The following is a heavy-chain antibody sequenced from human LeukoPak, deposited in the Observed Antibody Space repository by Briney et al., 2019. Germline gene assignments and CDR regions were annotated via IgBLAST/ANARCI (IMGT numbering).Heavy chain of an antibody. CDR3: AKDWDGSYDY. CDR2: ISGSGGST. V-gene: IGHV3-23*01. CDR1: GFXFSSYA. J-gene: IGHJ4*02. Sequence: GGSLRLSCAASGFXFSSYAISWVRQAPGKGLEWVSAISGSGGSTYYADSVKGRFTISRDNSKNTLYLQMNSLRAEDTAVYYCAKDWDGSYDYWGQGTLVTVSS. D-gene: IGHD1-26*01.